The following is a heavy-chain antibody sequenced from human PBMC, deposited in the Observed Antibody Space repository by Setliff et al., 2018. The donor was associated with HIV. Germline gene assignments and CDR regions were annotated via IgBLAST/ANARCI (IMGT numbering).Heavy chain of an antibody. CDR1: GFTFRQYA. V-gene: IGHV3-30*04. J-gene: IGHJ4*02. CDR3: TTDSRYFDY. CDR2: VSHDESHK. D-gene: IGHD3-9*01. Sequence: GGSLRLSCAASGFTFRQYAMYWVRQAPGKGLKWVALVSHDESHKSYAGFVKGRYIISRDNSKNTLYLQINSLKNEDTALYFCTTDSRYFDYWGQGTLVTVSS.